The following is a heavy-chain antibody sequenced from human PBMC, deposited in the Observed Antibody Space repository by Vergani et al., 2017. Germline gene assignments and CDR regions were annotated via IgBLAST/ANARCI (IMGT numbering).Heavy chain of an antibody. V-gene: IGHV1-2*02. Sequence: QVQLVQSGAEVKKPGASVKVSCKASGYTFTDYFMHWVRQAPGQGLEWMGWINPNSGGTNYAQKFQGRVTMTRDTSISTAYMKLSNLRSDDTAVYYCARVGTSSNRDYFDYWGQGTLVTVSS. J-gene: IGHJ4*02. CDR3: ARVGTSSNRDYFDY. CDR2: INPNSGGT. CDR1: GYTFTDYF. D-gene: IGHD2-2*01.